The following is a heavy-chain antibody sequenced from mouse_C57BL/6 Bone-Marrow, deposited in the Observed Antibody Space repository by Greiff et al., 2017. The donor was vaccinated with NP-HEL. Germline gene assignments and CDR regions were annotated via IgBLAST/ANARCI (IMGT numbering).Heavy chain of an antibody. CDR3: ARWLLREAWFAY. V-gene: IGHV1-19*01. D-gene: IGHD2-3*01. J-gene: IGHJ3*01. CDR2: INPYNGGT. Sequence: EVKVVESGPVLVKPGASVKMSCKASGYTFTDYYMNWVKQSHGKSLEWIGVINPYNGGTSYNQKFKGKATLTVDKSSSTAYMELNSLTSEDSAVYYCARWLLREAWFAYWGQGTLVTVSA. CDR1: GYTFTDYY.